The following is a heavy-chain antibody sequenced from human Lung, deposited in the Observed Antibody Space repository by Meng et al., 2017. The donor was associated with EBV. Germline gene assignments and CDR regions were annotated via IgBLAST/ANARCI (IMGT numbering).Heavy chain of an antibody. Sequence: GADVKKPRASLEVPCKVPGPPLSDLSMGSVRPVRGQGLEWIGGFDPEDGETIYAQKFQGRIPMTEDTSTDTAYMELSSLRSEDTVVYYCARGGWRSRRGNWGQGTLVTVSS. V-gene: IGHV1-24*01. J-gene: IGHJ4*02. CDR1: GPPLSDLS. D-gene: IGHD1-26*01. CDR3: ARGGWRSRRGN. CDR2: FDPEDGET.